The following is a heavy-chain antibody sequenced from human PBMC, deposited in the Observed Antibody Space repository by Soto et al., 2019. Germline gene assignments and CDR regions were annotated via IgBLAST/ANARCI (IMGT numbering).Heavy chain of an antibody. D-gene: IGHD4-17*01. CDR3: AKMDYGDYVCLDY. V-gene: IGHV3-23*01. Sequence: GGSLRLSCAASGFTFSSYAMSWVRQAPGKGLEWVSAISGSGGSTYYADSVKGRFTISGDNSKNTLYLQMNSLRAEDTAVYYCAKMDYGDYVCLDYWGQGTLVTVSS. CDR2: ISGSGGST. J-gene: IGHJ4*02. CDR1: GFTFSSYA.